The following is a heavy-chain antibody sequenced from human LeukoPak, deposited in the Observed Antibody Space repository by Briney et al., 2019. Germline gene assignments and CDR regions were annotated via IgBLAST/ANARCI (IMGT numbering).Heavy chain of an antibody. CDR3: AKVPIVVVPAAMRDIDY. V-gene: IGHV3-23*01. J-gene: IGHJ4*02. CDR1: GFTFSSYA. D-gene: IGHD2-2*01. CDR2: ISGSGGTT. Sequence: GGSLRLYCAASGFTFSSYAMSWVRQAPGKGLEWVSAISGSGGTTYYADSVKGRFTISRDNSKNTLYLQMNSLRAEDTAVYYCAKVPIVVVPAAMRDIDYWGQGTLVAVSS.